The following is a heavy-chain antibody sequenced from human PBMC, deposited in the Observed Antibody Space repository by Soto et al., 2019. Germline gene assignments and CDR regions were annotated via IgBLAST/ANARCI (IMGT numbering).Heavy chain of an antibody. D-gene: IGHD2-21*02. CDR1: GFIVSSNY. J-gene: IGHJ4*02. CDR2: VYSGGLT. V-gene: IGHV3-53*01. Sequence: ESGGGLIQPGGSLRLSCVASGFIVSSNYMGWVRQAPGKGLEWVSVVYSGGLTYYADSVKGRFTISRDDSRNMLFLQMYSLRADDTAMYYCARDYGGDSDDDYWGQGTLVTVSS. CDR3: ARDYGGDSDDDY.